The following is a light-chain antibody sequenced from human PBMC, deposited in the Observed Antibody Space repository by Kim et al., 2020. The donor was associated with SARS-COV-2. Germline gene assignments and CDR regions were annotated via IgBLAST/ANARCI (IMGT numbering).Light chain of an antibody. J-gene: IGLJ3*02. CDR1: SGHSSYA. CDR2: PNSDGSH. CDR3: QTWGTGPWV. Sequence: QPVLTQSPSASASLGASVKLTCTLSSGHSSYAIAWHQQQPEKGPRYLMKPNSDGSHSKGDGIPDRFSGSSSGAERYLTISSLQSEDEADYYCQTWGTGPWVFGGGTQLTVL. V-gene: IGLV4-69*01.